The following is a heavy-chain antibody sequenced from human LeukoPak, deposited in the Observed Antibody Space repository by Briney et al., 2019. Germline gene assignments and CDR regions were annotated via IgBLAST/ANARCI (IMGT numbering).Heavy chain of an antibody. CDR3: AREGKGYNFLKAWDF. V-gene: IGHV1-2*02. Sequence: ASVKVSCKASAYTFTGHYIHWARQAPGQGLEWMGWINPPSGGTKYAQKFQGRVTMTRDTSINTTYLELTRLTSDYTALYYCAREGKGYNFLKAWDFWGQGTLVTVSS. J-gene: IGHJ4*02. CDR2: INPPSGGT. D-gene: IGHD5-24*01. CDR1: AYTFTGHY.